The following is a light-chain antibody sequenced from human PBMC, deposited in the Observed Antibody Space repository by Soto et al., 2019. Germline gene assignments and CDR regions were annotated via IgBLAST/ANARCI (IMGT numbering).Light chain of an antibody. CDR1: QSVSSY. J-gene: IGKJ4*01. Sequence: EIVLTQSPATLSLSPGERATLSCRASQSVSSYLAWYQQKPGQAPRLLIYDASNRATGIPARFXGSGSGTXXXXXXXXXXXXDFAVYYCQQRSNWPPGALTFGGGTKVEIK. CDR3: QQRSNWPPGALT. V-gene: IGKV3-11*01. CDR2: DAS.